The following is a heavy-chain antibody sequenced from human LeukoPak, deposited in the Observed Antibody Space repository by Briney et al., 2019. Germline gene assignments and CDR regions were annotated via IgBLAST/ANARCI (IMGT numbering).Heavy chain of an antibody. J-gene: IGHJ6*02. CDR3: AREDIVVVPAATQLYYYYGMDV. CDR2: IYSGGST. Sequence: GGSLRLSCGASGFTVSSNYMSWVRQAPGKGLEWVSVIYSGGSTYYADSVKGRFTISRDNSKNTLYLQMNSLRAEDTAVYYCAREDIVVVPAATQLYYYYGMDVWGQGTTVTVSS. V-gene: IGHV3-66*01. CDR1: GFTVSSNY. D-gene: IGHD2-2*01.